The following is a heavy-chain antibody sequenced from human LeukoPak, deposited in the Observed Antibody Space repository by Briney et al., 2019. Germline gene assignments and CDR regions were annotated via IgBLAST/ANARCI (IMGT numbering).Heavy chain of an antibody. CDR1: GFTFSSYW. V-gene: IGHV3-74*01. J-gene: IGHJ4*02. CDR3: ARTPAGVGVIRYFDY. Sequence: PGGSLRLSCAASGFTFSSYWMHWVRQAPGKGLVWVSRINSDGSSTSYADSVKGRFTISRDNAKNTPYLQMNSLRAEDTAVYYCARTPAGVGVIRYFDYWGQGTLVTVSS. CDR2: INSDGSST. D-gene: IGHD3-16*02.